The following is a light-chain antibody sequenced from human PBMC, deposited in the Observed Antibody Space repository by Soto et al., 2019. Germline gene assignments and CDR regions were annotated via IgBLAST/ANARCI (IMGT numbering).Light chain of an antibody. CDR1: QSVGSGY. Sequence: EIVLTHSPGTLSLSPWKRASLSCGASQSVGSGYLAWYQQKPGQAPRLLTYGASTRATGIPARFSGSGSGTEFTLTISSLQPEDFAVYYCQQYYNCPRTFGHGTKVDIK. V-gene: IGKV3D-7*01. J-gene: IGKJ1*01. CDR2: GAS. CDR3: QQYYNCPRT.